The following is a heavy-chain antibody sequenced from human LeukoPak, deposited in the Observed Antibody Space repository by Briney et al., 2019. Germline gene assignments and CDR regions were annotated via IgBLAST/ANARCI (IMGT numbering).Heavy chain of an antibody. CDR1: GVSISSDY. CDR3: ARRLRQILLDP. J-gene: IGHJ5*02. V-gene: IGHV4-59*08. D-gene: IGHD4-17*01. Sequence: SETLSLTCTVSGVSISSDYWSWIRLPPGKGLEWIGYIYYSGSSIYNPSLKSRVTMSVDTSKNQFSLKLTSVTAADTAVYHCARRLRQILLDPWGQGTLGSVSS. CDR2: IYYSGSS.